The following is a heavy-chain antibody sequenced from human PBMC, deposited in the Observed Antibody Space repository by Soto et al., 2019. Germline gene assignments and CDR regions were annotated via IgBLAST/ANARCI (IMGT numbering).Heavy chain of an antibody. CDR1: GGSISSYY. CDR2: IYYSGST. J-gene: IGHJ4*02. V-gene: IGHV4-59*01. CDR3: AKGMVARFDY. D-gene: IGHD5-12*01. Sequence: TSETLSLTCTVSGGSISSYYWSWIRQPPGKGLEWIGYIYYSGSTNYNPSLKSRVTISVDTSKNQFSLKLNSVTAADTAVYYCAKGMVARFDYWGQGTLVTVSS.